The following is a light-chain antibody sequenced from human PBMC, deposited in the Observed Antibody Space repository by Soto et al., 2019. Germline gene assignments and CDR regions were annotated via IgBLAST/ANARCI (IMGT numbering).Light chain of an antibody. CDR3: QQRSNWPPK. J-gene: IGKJ1*01. CDR1: QSVASNY. V-gene: IGKV3D-20*02. CDR2: GAS. Sequence: IVLTPSPFTLSLSPGERATLSCVASQSVASNYLAWYQQKRGQAPTPLIYGASRRATGISDRFSGSGSGTDFTLTISSLEPEDFAVYYCQQRSNWPPKFGQGTKVDI.